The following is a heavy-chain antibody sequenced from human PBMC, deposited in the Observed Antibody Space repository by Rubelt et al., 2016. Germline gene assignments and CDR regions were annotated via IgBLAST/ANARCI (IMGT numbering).Heavy chain of an antibody. CDR1: GGSFSGYY. CDR3: ARSMSNGWIQGDWFDP. J-gene: IGHJ5*02. V-gene: IGHV4-34*01. D-gene: IGHD5-18*01. CDR2: INHSGST. Sequence: QVQLQQWGAGLLKPSETLSLTCAVYGGSFSGYYWSWIRQPPGKGLEWIGEINHSGSTNYNPSVKGGCTRSEDTSKSQFSLKLSAVTAAETAVYYWARSMSNGWIQGDWFDPWGQGTLVTVSS.